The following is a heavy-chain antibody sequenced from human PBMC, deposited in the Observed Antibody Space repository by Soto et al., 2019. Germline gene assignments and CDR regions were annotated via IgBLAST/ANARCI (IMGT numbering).Heavy chain of an antibody. CDR2: IYHTGST. V-gene: IGHV4-31*03. Sequence: PSGPLSLTCSVSGGSISTVGHYWTWIRQPPGKGLEWIGSIYHTGSTYYSKSLRSRLTMSVDTYKSQFSLRLSSVTAADTAVYYCARATGTLRSRNCDYWGQGSLVTVSA. D-gene: IGHD1-1*01. CDR1: GGSISTVGHY. J-gene: IGHJ4*02. CDR3: ARATGTLRSRNCDY.